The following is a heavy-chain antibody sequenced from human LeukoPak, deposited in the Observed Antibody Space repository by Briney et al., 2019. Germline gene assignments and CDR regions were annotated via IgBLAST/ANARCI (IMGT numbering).Heavy chain of an antibody. J-gene: IGHJ4*02. D-gene: IGHD4-23*01. Sequence: ASVKVSCKASGGIFSSYTISWVRQAPGQGLEWMGRIIPILGIANYAQKFQGRVTITADKSTSTAYMELGSLRSEDTAVYYCARDGGGDYGCNRGHWGQGTLVTVSS. V-gene: IGHV1-69*04. CDR3: ARDGGGDYGCNRGH. CDR2: IIPILGIA. CDR1: GGIFSSYT.